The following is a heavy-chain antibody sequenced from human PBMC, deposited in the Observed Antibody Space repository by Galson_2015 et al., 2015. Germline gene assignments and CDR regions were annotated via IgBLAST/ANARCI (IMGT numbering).Heavy chain of an antibody. Sequence: SLRLSCAASGVSFSGYWMSWVRQAPGKGLEWVANIKQDGSEIYYVDSVKGRLTISRDNAKNSLFLQMNSLRAEDTAVYYRAREKVDYDFWSGQKYYYMDVWGKGTTVTVSS. CDR3: AREKVDYDFWSGQKYYYMDV. J-gene: IGHJ6*03. V-gene: IGHV3-7*01. CDR1: GVSFSGYW. D-gene: IGHD3-3*01. CDR2: IKQDGSEI.